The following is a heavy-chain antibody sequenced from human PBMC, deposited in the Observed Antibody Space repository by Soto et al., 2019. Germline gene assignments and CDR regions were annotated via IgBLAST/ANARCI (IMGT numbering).Heavy chain of an antibody. V-gene: IGHV4-59*01. CDR3: ARNPCGGSGGSCYSGGYYYYYYGMDV. CDR1: GGSISSYY. CDR2: IYDSGST. Sequence: QVQLQESGPGLVKPSETLSLTCTVSGGSISSYYWSWIRQPPGKGLEWIGYIYDSGSTNYNPSLKSRVTISVTTSKSQCSLRLGSVTAANTAVYYCARNPCGGSGGSCYSGGYYYYYYGMDVWGQGTTVTVSS. D-gene: IGHD2-15*01. J-gene: IGHJ6*02.